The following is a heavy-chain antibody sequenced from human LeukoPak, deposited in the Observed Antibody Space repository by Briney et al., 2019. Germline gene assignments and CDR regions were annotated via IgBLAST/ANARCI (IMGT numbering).Heavy chain of an antibody. Sequence: ASVKVSCKASGYTFTSYGISWERQAPGQGLEWMGWISAYNGNTNYAQKLQGRVTMTTDTSTSTAYMELRSLRSDDTAVYYCVPAASRAQFDYWGQGTLVTVSS. J-gene: IGHJ4*02. D-gene: IGHD2-2*01. V-gene: IGHV1-18*01. CDR2: ISAYNGNT. CDR3: VPAASRAQFDY. CDR1: GYTFTSYG.